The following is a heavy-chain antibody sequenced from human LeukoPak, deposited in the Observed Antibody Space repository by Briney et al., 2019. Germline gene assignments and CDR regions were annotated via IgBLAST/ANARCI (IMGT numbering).Heavy chain of an antibody. V-gene: IGHV3-21*01. CDR1: GFTFSTHG. Sequence: PGGSLRLSCAASGFTFSTHGMNWVRQAPGKGLEWVSFIDTTTSYKYYADSVKGRSTISRDNAKNSLYLQMNSLRADDTAFYYCARGRSITILRGVAISDGFDIWGQGTMVAVSS. D-gene: IGHD3-10*01. CDR3: ARGRSITILRGVAISDGFDI. CDR2: IDTTTSYK. J-gene: IGHJ3*02.